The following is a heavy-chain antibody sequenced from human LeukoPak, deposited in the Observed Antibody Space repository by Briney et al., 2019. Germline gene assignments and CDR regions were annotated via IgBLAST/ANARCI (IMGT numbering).Heavy chain of an antibody. Sequence: PGGSLRLSCAASGFTFNSYGMHWVRQAPGKGLEWVAVISYDGSNKYYADFVKGRFTISRDNSKNTLYLQMNSLRAEDTAVYYCAKSARINWGWVVYSREDAFDIWGQGTMVTVSS. V-gene: IGHV3-30*18. D-gene: IGHD7-27*01. CDR1: GFTFNSYG. CDR2: ISYDGSNK. CDR3: AKSARINWGWVVYSREDAFDI. J-gene: IGHJ3*02.